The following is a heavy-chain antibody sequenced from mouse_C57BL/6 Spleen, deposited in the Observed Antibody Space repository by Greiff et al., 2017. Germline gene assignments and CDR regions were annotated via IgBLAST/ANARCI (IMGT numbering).Heavy chain of an antibody. CDR3: AKGITTDYAMDY. Sequence: VQLQQSGPGLVQPSQCLSITCTVSGFSLTSYGVHWVRQSPGKGLEWLGVIWRGGSTDYNAAFMSRLSITKDNSKSQVFFKMNSLQADDTAIYYCAKGITTDYAMDYWGQGTSVTVSS. D-gene: IGHD1-1*01. V-gene: IGHV2-5*01. J-gene: IGHJ4*01. CDR1: GFSLTSYG. CDR2: IWRGGST.